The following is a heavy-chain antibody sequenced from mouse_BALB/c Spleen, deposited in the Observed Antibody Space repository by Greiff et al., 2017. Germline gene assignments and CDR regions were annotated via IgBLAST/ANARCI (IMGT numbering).Heavy chain of an antibody. V-gene: IGHV1-54*01. Sequence: QVQLQQSGAELVRPGTSVKVSCKASGYAFTNYLIEWVKQRPGQGLEWIGVINPGSGGTNYNEKFKGKATLTADKSSSTAYMQLSSLTSDDSAVYCCARDDGYDDYAMDYWGQGTSVTVSS. CDR3: ARDDGYDDYAMDY. J-gene: IGHJ4*01. D-gene: IGHD2-2*01. CDR1: GYAFTNYL. CDR2: INPGSGGT.